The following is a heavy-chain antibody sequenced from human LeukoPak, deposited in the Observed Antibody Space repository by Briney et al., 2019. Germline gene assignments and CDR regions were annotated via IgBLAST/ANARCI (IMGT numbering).Heavy chain of an antibody. D-gene: IGHD3-22*01. V-gene: IGHV3-74*01. CDR2: INNDGSST. J-gene: IGHJ4*02. Sequence: GGSLRLSCAASGFTFSSYWMHWVRQAPGKGLVWVSRINNDGSSTSYADSVKGRFTISRDNAKNTLYLQMNSLRAEDTAVYYCARRPKGYYYDSSGFFDYWGQGTLVTVSS. CDR1: GFTFSSYW. CDR3: ARRPKGYYYDSSGFFDY.